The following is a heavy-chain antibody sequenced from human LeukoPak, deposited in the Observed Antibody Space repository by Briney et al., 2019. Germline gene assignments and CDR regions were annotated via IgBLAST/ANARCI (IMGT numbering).Heavy chain of an antibody. V-gene: IGHV3-30*02. Sequence: PGGSLRLSCAASGSTFSSYGMHWVRQAPGKGLEWVAFIRYDANYKYYADSVRGRFTISRDNPNNTLYLQMNSLRTEDTAVYYCAKVRESGGWTVGVDYWGQGTLVTVSS. CDR1: GSTFSSYG. CDR3: AKVRESGGWTVGVDY. J-gene: IGHJ4*02. CDR2: IRYDANYK. D-gene: IGHD6-19*01.